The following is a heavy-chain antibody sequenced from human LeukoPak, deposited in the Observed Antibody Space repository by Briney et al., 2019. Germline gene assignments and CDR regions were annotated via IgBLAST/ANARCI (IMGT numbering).Heavy chain of an antibody. D-gene: IGHD3-10*01. CDR2: IIPIFGTA. CDR3: AREGRGDYYYYYMDV. CDR1: GGTFSSYA. V-gene: IGHV1-69*06. Sequence: SVKVSCKASGGTFSSYAISWVRQAPGQGFEWMGGIIPIFGTANYAQKFQGRVTITADKSTSTAYMELRSLRSDDTAVYYCAREGRGDYYYYYMDVWGKGTTVTVSS. J-gene: IGHJ6*03.